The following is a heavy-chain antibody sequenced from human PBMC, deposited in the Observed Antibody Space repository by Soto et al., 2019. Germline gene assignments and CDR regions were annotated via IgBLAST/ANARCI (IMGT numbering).Heavy chain of an antibody. CDR2: ISAYNGNT. CDR3: ARGSGITMVRGVIIPTWFDP. J-gene: IGHJ5*02. Sequence: ASVKVSCKASGYTFTSYGISWVRQAPGQGLEWMGWISAYNGNTNYAQKLQGRVTMTTDTSTSTAYMELRSLRSDDTAVYYCARGSGITMVRGVIIPTWFDPWGQGTMVTVSS. V-gene: IGHV1-18*01. D-gene: IGHD3-10*01. CDR1: GYTFTSYG.